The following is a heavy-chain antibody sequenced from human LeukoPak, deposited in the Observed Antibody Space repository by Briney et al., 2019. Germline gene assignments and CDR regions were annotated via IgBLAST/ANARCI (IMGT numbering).Heavy chain of an antibody. J-gene: IGHJ6*03. D-gene: IGHD5-18*01. V-gene: IGHV4-31*11. CDR2: IYYSGST. CDR1: GGSINSGAHF. Sequence: PSETLSLTCAVSGGSINSGAHFWSWIRQHPGKGLEWIGYIYYSGSTHYNPSLKSRISMSVDASKNQFSLKLTSVTAADTAVYYCARDGGGHTYGGDYYYYMDVWGKGTTVTVSS. CDR3: ARDGGGHTYGGDYYYYMDV.